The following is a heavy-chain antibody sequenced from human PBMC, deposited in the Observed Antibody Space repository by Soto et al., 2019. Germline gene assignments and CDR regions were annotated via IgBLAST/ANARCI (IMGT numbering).Heavy chain of an antibody. CDR1: GFSFSSYA. Sequence: GGSLRLSCAASGFSFSSYAMSWVRQAPGKGLEWVSAITNSGGDTYSADSVKGRFTISRDNSKNTLYLQMSSLIAEDTAVYYCAKGSRSSRPYYFDYWGQGSLVTVSS. V-gene: IGHV3-23*01. D-gene: IGHD2-15*01. CDR2: ITNSGGDT. J-gene: IGHJ4*02. CDR3: AKGSRSSRPYYFDY.